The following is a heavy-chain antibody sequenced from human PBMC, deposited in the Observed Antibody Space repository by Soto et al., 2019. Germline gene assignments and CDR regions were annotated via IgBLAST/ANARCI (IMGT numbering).Heavy chain of an antibody. J-gene: IGHJ5*02. Sequence: VQLLESGGRLVQPGGSLRLSCAASGFTFTNYAMSWVRQAPGKGLESVSDISGNGGSTNYADSVKGRFTVSRDNSKKTLYLQMNSLRVDDTAVYYCARQPQARLAHRYKWFDPWGQGTVVTVSS. D-gene: IGHD3-9*01. CDR1: GFTFTNYA. CDR3: ARQPQARLAHRYKWFDP. V-gene: IGHV3-23*01. CDR2: ISGNGGST.